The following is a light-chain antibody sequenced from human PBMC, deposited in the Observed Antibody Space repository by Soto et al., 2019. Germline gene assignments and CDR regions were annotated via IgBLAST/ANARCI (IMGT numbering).Light chain of an antibody. V-gene: IGKV1-8*01. Sequence: AIRLTQSPSSLSASTGHSVTITCRATQGISSFLAWYQQKPGKPPNLLIYDASHLKSGVPSRFSGSGSGTDFTLTISSLESEDFAAYYCQQCCTCPLFFGGGTKVDI. CDR2: DAS. CDR3: QQCCTCPLF. CDR1: QGISSF. J-gene: IGKJ3*01.